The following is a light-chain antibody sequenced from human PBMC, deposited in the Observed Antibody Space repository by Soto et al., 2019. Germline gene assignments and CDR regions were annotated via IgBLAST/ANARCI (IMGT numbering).Light chain of an antibody. CDR2: GAS. Sequence: EIVLTQSPGTLSLSPGERATLSCGASQSVSSSYLAWYQQKPGQAPRLLIYGASSRATGIPDRFSGSGSGTDFTLTISRLEPEDFAVYYCQQYDSSPVTFGQGTKVEIK. CDR1: QSVSSSY. J-gene: IGKJ1*01. V-gene: IGKV3-20*01. CDR3: QQYDSSPVT.